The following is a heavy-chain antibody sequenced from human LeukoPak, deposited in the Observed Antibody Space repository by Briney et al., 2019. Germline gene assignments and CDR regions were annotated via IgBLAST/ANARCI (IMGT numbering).Heavy chain of an antibody. D-gene: IGHD2-2*01. CDR3: AKSQRNDQQVVQRIDY. CDR1: RFTFSTYA. CDR2: ISGSGDTT. V-gene: IGHV3-23*01. J-gene: IGHJ4*02. Sequence: PGGSLRLSCTASRFTFSTYAMSWVRQAPGKGLEWVSSISGSGDTTYYTGSVKGRFTISRDNSKNALYLQMSSLRAEDTAVYYCAKSQRNDQQVVQRIDYWGQGTPVTVSS.